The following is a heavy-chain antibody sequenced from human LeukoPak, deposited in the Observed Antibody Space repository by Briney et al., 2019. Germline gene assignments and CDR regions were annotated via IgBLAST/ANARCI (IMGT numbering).Heavy chain of an antibody. Sequence: GGSLGLSCAASGFTFSSYSMNWVRQAPGKGLEWVSSISSSSSYIYYADSVKGRFTISRDNAKNSLYLQMNSLRAEDTAVYYCARERALGYYYDSSWGQGTLVTVSS. CDR3: ARERALGYYYDSS. CDR2: ISSSSSYI. V-gene: IGHV3-21*01. CDR1: GFTFSSYS. D-gene: IGHD3-22*01. J-gene: IGHJ4*02.